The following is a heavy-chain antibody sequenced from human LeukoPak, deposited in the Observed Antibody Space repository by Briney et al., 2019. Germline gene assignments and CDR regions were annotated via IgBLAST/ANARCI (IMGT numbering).Heavy chain of an antibody. CDR3: ARGAGSLQ. CDR1: GGSISSGGYS. Sequence: PSETLSLTCAVSGGSISSGGYSWSWIRQPPGKGLEWIGYIYHSGSTYYNPSLKSRVTISVDRSKNQFPLKLSSVTAADTAVYYCARGAGSLQWGQGTLVTVSS. V-gene: IGHV4-30-2*01. CDR2: IYHSGST. D-gene: IGHD3-10*01. J-gene: IGHJ4*02.